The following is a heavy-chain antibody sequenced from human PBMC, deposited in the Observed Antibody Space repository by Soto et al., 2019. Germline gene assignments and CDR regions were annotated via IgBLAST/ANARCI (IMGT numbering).Heavy chain of an antibody. J-gene: IGHJ4*02. Sequence: QVQLVESGGDLVRLGGPLRLSFAASGFTSRAYYMGWTRQAPGKGLDWVSYISGSGSTIYYADSVKGRFTISRDNAKNSLYLQMNSLRAEDTAVYYCARVAGQTSDGWGQGTLVSVSS. V-gene: IGHV3-11*01. CDR2: ISGSGSTI. CDR3: ARVAGQTSDG. CDR1: GFTSRAYY. D-gene: IGHD6-13*01.